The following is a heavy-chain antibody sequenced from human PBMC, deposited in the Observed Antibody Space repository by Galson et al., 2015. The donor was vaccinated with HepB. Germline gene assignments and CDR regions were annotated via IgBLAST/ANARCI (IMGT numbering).Heavy chain of an antibody. Sequence: SLRLSCAASGFTFSSYWMHWVRQVPGKGLVWVSRIKSDGSTTSYADSVKGRFTISRDNAKNTLYLQMNSLRVEDTAVYYCARGLITFGGVIALHASDIWGQGTMVTVSS. D-gene: IGHD3-16*02. V-gene: IGHV3-74*01. CDR1: GFTFSSYW. J-gene: IGHJ3*02. CDR2: IKSDGSTT. CDR3: ARGLITFGGVIALHASDI.